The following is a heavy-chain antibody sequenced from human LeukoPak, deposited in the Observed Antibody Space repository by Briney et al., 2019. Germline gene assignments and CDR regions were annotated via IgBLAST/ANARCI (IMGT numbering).Heavy chain of an antibody. CDR3: ARSFTPAAIIAAAHNWFDP. D-gene: IGHD6-13*01. Sequence: GASVKVSCKASGYTFTGYYMHWVRQAPGQGLEWMGRINPNSGGTNYAQKFQGRVTMTRDTSISTAYMELRSLRSDDTAVYYCARSFTPAAIIAAAHNWFDPWGQGTLVTVSS. CDR1: GYTFTGYY. V-gene: IGHV1-2*06. CDR2: INPNSGGT. J-gene: IGHJ5*02.